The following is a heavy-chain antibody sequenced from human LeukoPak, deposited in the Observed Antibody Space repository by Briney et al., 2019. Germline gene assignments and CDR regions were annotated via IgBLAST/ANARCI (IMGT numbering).Heavy chain of an antibody. Sequence: ASVKVSCKASGYTFTSYDINWVRQATGQGLEWMGWMNPNSGNTGYAQKFQGRVTMTRNTSISTAYMELSSLRSEDTAVYYCARERAVAGIWAFDIWGQGTMVTVSS. CDR1: GYTFTSYD. J-gene: IGHJ3*02. CDR3: ARERAVAGIWAFDI. V-gene: IGHV1-8*01. D-gene: IGHD6-19*01. CDR2: MNPNSGNT.